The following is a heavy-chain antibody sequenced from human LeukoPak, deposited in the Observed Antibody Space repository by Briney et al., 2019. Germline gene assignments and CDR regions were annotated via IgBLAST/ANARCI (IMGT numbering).Heavy chain of an antibody. CDR3: ARLTAVVTFDY. J-gene: IGHJ4*02. CDR2: IYPSDSDT. V-gene: IGHV5-51*01. Sequence: GESLKISCKGSGYSFTSYWIGWVRQMPGKGLEWMGVIYPSDSDTRYSPSFQGQVTISADKYISTAYLQWRSLKVSDSAMYYCARLTAVVTFDYWGQGTLVTVSS. D-gene: IGHD4-23*01. CDR1: GYSFTSYW.